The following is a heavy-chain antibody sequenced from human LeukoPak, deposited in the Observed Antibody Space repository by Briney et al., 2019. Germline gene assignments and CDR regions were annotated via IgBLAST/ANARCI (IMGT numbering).Heavy chain of an antibody. J-gene: IGHJ4*02. CDR2: ISSNGGIT. CDR3: AREEGSGGYYFDN. D-gene: IGHD2-15*01. V-gene: IGHV3-64*01. CDR1: GLTFSSYT. Sequence: PGRSLRLSCTASGLTFSSYTMHWVRQAPGKGLEYVSAISSNGGITYYANSVKGRFTISRDNSKNTLYLQMGSLRAEDMAVYYCAREEGSGGYYFDNRGQGTLVTVSS.